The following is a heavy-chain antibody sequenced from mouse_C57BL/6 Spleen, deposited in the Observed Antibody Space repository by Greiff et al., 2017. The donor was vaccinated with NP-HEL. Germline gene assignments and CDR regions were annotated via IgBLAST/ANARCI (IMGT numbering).Heavy chain of an antibody. D-gene: IGHD2-4*01. Sequence: QVQLKESGAELVKPGASVKLSCKASGYTFTEYTIHWVKQRSGQGLEWSGWFYPGSGSIKYNEKVKDKATLTADKSSSTVYMERSRSTSEDASVYFCAIHPLYDYDDYAMDYWGQGTSVTVSS. J-gene: IGHJ4*01. CDR1: GYTFTEYT. V-gene: IGHV1-62-2*01. CDR3: AIHPLYDYDDYAMDY. CDR2: FYPGSGSI.